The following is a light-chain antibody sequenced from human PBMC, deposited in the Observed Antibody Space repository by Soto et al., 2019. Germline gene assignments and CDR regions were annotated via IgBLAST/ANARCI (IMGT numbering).Light chain of an antibody. Sequence: EIALTQSPGPLSLSPGERAALSCRASHSVAGSFLAWYQQKPRQPPRLLIFAVSKKATDIQDRFSGSGAGTDLALTISSREPEDFTVDYCLQYNSSPPGYTFGQGTKVQIK. CDR3: LQYNSSPPGYT. J-gene: IGKJ2*01. CDR2: AVS. CDR1: HSVAGSF. V-gene: IGKV3-20*01.